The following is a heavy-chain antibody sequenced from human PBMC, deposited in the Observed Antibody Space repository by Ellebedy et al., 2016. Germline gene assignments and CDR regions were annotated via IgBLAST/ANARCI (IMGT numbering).Heavy chain of an antibody. CDR3: ARIMVRGVFSDAFDV. V-gene: IGHV1-46*01. Sequence: ASVKVSCKASGYTLSHYYMHWVRQAPGQGLEWMGTINPNGGSISYAQKFQDRVTMSRDTSTSTVYMELSSLRFEDTAVYYCARIMVRGVFSDAFDVWGQGTMVTVSS. D-gene: IGHD3-10*01. CDR2: INPNGGSI. J-gene: IGHJ3*01. CDR1: GYTLSHYY.